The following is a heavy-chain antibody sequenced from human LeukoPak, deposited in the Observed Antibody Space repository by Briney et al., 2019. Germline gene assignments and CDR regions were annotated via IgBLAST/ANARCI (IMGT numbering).Heavy chain of an antibody. Sequence: ASVKVSCKAAGYTFGNYGIKWVQQAPGQGLESVGWISGFNGNTNYAQNFHDRVTMTTDTSTPQAYMELRNLRSDDTAVYYCARVEYCNVGNCYFRPGAYWGQGTLVTVSS. D-gene: IGHD2-15*01. J-gene: IGHJ4*02. CDR2: ISGFNGNT. V-gene: IGHV1-18*01. CDR3: ARVEYCNVGNCYFRPGAY. CDR1: GYTFGNYG.